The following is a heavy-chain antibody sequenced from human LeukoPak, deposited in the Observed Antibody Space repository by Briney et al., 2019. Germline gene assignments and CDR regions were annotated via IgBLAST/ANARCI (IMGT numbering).Heavy chain of an antibody. CDR3: ARVSYYYGSGSRLDY. V-gene: IGHV3-48*03. CDR1: GFTFSSYE. D-gene: IGHD3-10*01. J-gene: IGHJ4*02. CDR2: ISSSGSTI. Sequence: PGGSLRLSCAASGFTFSSYEMNWVRQAPGKGLEWVSYISSSGSTIYYADSVKGRFTVSRDNAKNSLYLQMNSLRAEDTAVYYCARVSYYYGSGSRLDYWGQGTLVTVSS.